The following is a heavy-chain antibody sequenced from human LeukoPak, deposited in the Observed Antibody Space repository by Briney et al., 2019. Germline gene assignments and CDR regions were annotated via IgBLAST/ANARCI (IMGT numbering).Heavy chain of an antibody. CDR1: GFIFSSSA. D-gene: IGHD2-21*02. J-gene: IGHJ4*02. Sequence: GGSLRLSCAASGFIFSSSAMSWVRQAPGKGLEWVSGIIDTGGSTYYADSVQGRFTISRDNSKNTLYLQMNSLRAEDTAVYYCARDGGVVVTVYYFDYWGQGTLVTVSS. CDR3: ARDGGVVVTVYYFDY. CDR2: IIDTGGST. V-gene: IGHV3-23*01.